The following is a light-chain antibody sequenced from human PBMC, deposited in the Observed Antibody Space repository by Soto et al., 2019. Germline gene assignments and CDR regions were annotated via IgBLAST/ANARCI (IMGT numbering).Light chain of an antibody. CDR2: EAS. Sequence: DIQMTQSPSTLSASVGHRVTITCRASQSISNSLAWYQQKPGKAPKLLIYEASTLKSGVPSRFSGSGSGTEYTLTISSLQPDDFATYYCQQYNGYWTFGQGTKAEIK. CDR3: QQYNGYWT. V-gene: IGKV1-5*03. J-gene: IGKJ1*01. CDR1: QSISNS.